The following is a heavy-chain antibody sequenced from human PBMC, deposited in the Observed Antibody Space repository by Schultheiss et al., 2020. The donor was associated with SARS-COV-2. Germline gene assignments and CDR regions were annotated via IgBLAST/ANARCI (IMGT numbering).Heavy chain of an antibody. Sequence: GGSLRLSCAASGFTFSSYGMHWVRQAPGKGLEWVSYISSSSSTIYYADSVKCRFTISRDNAKNSLSLQMISLRAEDTAVYYCAKAEGITHSSRHGLDMWGQGTMVTVSS. CDR2: ISSSSSTI. J-gene: IGHJ3*02. CDR1: GFTFSSYG. CDR3: AKAEGITHSSRHGLDM. V-gene: IGHV3-48*01. D-gene: IGHD2-21*01.